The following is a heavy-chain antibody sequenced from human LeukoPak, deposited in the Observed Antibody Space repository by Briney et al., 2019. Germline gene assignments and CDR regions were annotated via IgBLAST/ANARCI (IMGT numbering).Heavy chain of an antibody. D-gene: IGHD1-1*01. V-gene: IGHV3-13*01. CDR1: AFTLSDYD. J-gene: IGHJ3*02. CDR2: IRSIGDR. CDR3: GRYANAFDT. Sequence: GGSLRLSCEAAAFTLSDYDMHWVRQATGKGLEWVSAIRSIGDRFYSGSVKGRFTISRENAKNTFYLEMNSLRVGDTAVYCSGRYANAFDTWGQGTVVTVPS.